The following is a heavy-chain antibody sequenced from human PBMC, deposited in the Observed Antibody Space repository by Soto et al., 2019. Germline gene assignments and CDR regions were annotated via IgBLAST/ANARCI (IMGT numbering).Heavy chain of an antibody. V-gene: IGHV1-2*04. D-gene: IGHD3-9*01. CDR2: INPNSGGT. Sequence: ASVKVSCKASGYTFTGYYMHWVRQAPGQGLEWMGWINPNSGGTNYAQKFQGWVTMTRDTSISTAYMELSRLRSDDTAVYCCARVGPYYDILTGYSVDAFDIWGQGTMVTVSS. CDR3: ARVGPYYDILTGYSVDAFDI. CDR1: GYTFTGYY. J-gene: IGHJ3*02.